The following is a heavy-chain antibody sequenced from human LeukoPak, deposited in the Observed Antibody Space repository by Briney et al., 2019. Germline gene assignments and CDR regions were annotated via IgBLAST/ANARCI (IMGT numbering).Heavy chain of an antibody. D-gene: IGHD6-13*01. V-gene: IGHV1-46*01. CDR3: ARGRPGYSTSWHVY. CDR2: INPNGGST. CDR1: GYTFTSFY. J-gene: IGHJ4*02. Sequence: GASVKVSCKASGYTFTSFYMHWVRQAPGQGLEWMGMINPNGGSTTYAQEFQGRVTMTSDTSTSTVYMEVSSLTSEDTAVYFCARGRPGYSTSWHVYWGQGTLVTVSS.